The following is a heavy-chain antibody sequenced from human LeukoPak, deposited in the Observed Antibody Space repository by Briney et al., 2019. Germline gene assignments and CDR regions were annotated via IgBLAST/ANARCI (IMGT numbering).Heavy chain of an antibody. CDR1: GGSFSGYY. J-gene: IGHJ3*02. CDR3: ARGWYYYGSGSPLHI. V-gene: IGHV4-34*01. D-gene: IGHD3-10*01. Sequence: PSETLSLTCAVYGGSFSGYYWSWIRQPPGKGLEWIGEINHSGSTNYNPSLKSRVTISINTSKNQFSLKLSSVTAADTVVYYCARGWYYYGSGSPLHIWGQGTMVTVSS. CDR2: INHSGST.